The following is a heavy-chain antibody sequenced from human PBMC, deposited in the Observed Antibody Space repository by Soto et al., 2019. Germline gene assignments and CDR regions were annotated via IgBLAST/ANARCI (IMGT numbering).Heavy chain of an antibody. CDR1: GFTFSTYA. V-gene: IGHV3-23*01. CDR2: ISGSGGTT. Sequence: EVQLLESGGGLVQPGGSLRLSCAASGFTFSTYAMSWVRQAPGKGPEWVSAISGSGGTTYYADSVKGRFTLSRDNSKDKLYLQMNSLRAEDTALYLCAKHLSGSDIFENCGQGTQVTVSS. D-gene: IGHD1-26*01. CDR3: AKHLSGSDIFEN. J-gene: IGHJ4*02.